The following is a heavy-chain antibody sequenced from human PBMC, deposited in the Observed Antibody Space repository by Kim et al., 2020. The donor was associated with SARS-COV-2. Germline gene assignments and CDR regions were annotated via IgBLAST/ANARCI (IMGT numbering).Heavy chain of an antibody. CDR1: GFTFSSYG. CDR3: ATATGYYDSSGPRVSGYFDY. J-gene: IGHJ4*02. Sequence: GGSLRLSCAASGFTFSSYGMHWVRQAPGKGLEWVAVISYDGSNKYYADSVKGRFTISRDNSKNTLYLQMNSLRAEDTAVYYCATATGYYDSSGPRVSGYFDYWGQGTLVTVSS. CDR2: ISYDGSNK. D-gene: IGHD3-22*01. V-gene: IGHV3-30*03.